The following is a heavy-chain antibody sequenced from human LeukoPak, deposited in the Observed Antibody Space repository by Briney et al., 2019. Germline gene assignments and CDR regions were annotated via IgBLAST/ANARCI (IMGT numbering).Heavy chain of an antibody. J-gene: IGHJ6*03. D-gene: IGHD3-10*01. Sequence: PSETLSLTCTVSGGSISSGDYYWSWIRQPPGKGLEWIGYIYYSGSTYYNPSLKSRVTMSVDTSKNQFSLKLSSVTAADTAVYYCARAPMVRGTKLNYYMDVWGKGTTVTVSS. CDR1: GGSISSGDYY. CDR2: IYYSGST. CDR3: ARAPMVRGTKLNYYMDV. V-gene: IGHV4-30-4*08.